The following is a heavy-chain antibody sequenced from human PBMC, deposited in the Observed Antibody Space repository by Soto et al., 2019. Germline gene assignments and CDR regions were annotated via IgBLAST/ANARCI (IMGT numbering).Heavy chain of an antibody. CDR3: TRDLQAGADYVNWLAP. D-gene: IGHD4-17*01. J-gene: IGHJ5*02. V-gene: IGHV3-30*04. CDR1: GFSISRSA. Sequence: QVQLVESGGGVVQPGRSLRLSCAASGFSISRSAMHWVRQAPGKGLEWVAVIAYDGSNKWYADSAKGRFTISRDNSKNTLYLHMSSLRGEETAVYYCTRDLQAGADYVNWLAPWGQGNLVTVSS. CDR2: IAYDGSNK.